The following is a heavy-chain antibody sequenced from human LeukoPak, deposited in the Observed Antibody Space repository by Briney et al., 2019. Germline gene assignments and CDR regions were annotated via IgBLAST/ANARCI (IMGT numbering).Heavy chain of an antibody. V-gene: IGHV3-23*01. D-gene: IGHD6-19*01. CDR1: GGSISSRNDY. CDR2: INANSGTR. Sequence: ETLSLTCSVSGGSISSRNDYWGWIRQPPGKGLEWVSTINANSGTRSYAASVRGRFTISRDNSKNTVYLQLNTLRAEDTAVYYCAKPISGGLAVTADWFDPWGQGTLVVVSS. CDR3: AKPISGGLAVTADWFDP. J-gene: IGHJ5*01.